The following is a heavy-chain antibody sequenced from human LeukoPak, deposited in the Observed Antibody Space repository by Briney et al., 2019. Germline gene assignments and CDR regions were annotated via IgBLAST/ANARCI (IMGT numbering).Heavy chain of an antibody. Sequence: ASVKVSCKASGYTFTGYYMHWVRQAPGQGLEWMGWINPNSGGTNYAQKFQGRVTMTRDTSISTAYMELSRLRSDDTAVYYCARGAVLLWFGEPKGPLDYWGQGTLVTVSS. CDR1: GYTFTGYY. D-gene: IGHD3-10*01. V-gene: IGHV1-2*02. CDR2: INPNSGGT. J-gene: IGHJ4*02. CDR3: ARGAVLLWFGEPKGPLDY.